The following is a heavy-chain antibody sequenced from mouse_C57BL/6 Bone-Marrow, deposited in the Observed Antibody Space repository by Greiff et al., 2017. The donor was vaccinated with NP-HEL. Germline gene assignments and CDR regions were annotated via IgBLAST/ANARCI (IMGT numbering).Heavy chain of an antibody. CDR3: ARRIYYGNYEGFDY. CDR1: GYTFTSYG. CDR2: IYPRSGNT. V-gene: IGHV1-81*01. Sequence: QVQLKESGAELARPGASVKLSCKASGYTFTSYGISWVKQRTGQGLEWIGEIYPRSGNTYYNEKFKGKATLTADKSSSTAYMELRSLTSEDSAVYFCARRIYYGNYEGFDYWGQGTTLTVSS. D-gene: IGHD2-1*01. J-gene: IGHJ2*01.